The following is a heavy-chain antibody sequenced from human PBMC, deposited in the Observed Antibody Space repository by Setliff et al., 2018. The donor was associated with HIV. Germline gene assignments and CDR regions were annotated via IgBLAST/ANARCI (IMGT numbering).Heavy chain of an antibody. CDR1: GGSISSSNW. V-gene: IGHV4-4*02. Sequence: SETLSLTCAVSGGSISSSNWWSWVRQPPGKGLEWIGEIYHSGSTNYNPSLKSRVTISVDKPRNQFSLKLTSVTAADTAVYYCGRARSSWYNTSPYYFDSWGQGTLVTVSS. D-gene: IGHD1-20*01. J-gene: IGHJ4*02. CDR2: IYHSGST. CDR3: GRARSSWYNTSPYYFDS.